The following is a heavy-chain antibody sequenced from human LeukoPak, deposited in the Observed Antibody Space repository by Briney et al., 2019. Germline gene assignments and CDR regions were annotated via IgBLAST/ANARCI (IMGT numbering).Heavy chain of an antibody. D-gene: IGHD3-16*02. CDR1: GFTVSSNY. J-gene: IGHJ4*02. V-gene: IGHV3-53*01. Sequence: GGSLRLSCAASGFTVSSNYMSWVRQAPGKGLEWVSIIYSGGTTYHADSVKGRFTISRDNAENTLYLQMNSLRAEDTAVYYCARGTAGYHSSYFDYWGQGTLVTVSS. CDR2: IYSGGTT. CDR3: ARGTAGYHSSYFDY.